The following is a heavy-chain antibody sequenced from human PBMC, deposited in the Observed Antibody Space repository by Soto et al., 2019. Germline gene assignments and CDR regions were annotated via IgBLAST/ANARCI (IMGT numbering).Heavy chain of an antibody. Sequence: SETLSLTCTVSGGSISSGGYYWSWIRQHPGKGLEWIGYIYYSGSTYYNPSLKSRVPISVDTSKNQFSLKLSSVSAADTAVYYCARNLGGGNRNFAFDVWGQGTMVT. J-gene: IGHJ3*01. CDR2: IYYSGST. CDR1: GGSISSGGYY. V-gene: IGHV4-31*03. D-gene: IGHD3-16*01. CDR3: ARNLGGGNRNFAFDV.